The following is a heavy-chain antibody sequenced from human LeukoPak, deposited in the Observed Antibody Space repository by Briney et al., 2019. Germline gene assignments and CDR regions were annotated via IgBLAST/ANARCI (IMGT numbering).Heavy chain of an antibody. Sequence: PGGSLRLSCAASGFTFNSDAMRWVRQAPGKGLEWVSAISSSGGTTYYADSVRGRFIISRDSSKNTLYLQMNSLRAEDTAVYYCVKHSAPVLAAARFDYWGQGTLVTVSS. D-gene: IGHD2-2*01. V-gene: IGHV3-23*01. CDR1: GFTFNSDA. CDR2: ISSSGGTT. CDR3: VKHSAPVLAAARFDY. J-gene: IGHJ4*02.